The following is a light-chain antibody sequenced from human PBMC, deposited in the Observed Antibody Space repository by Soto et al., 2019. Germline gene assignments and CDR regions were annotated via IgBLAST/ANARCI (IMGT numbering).Light chain of an antibody. CDR1: SSDIGSYNY. Sequence: VSGSPGQSIAISCTGTSSDIGSYNYVSWYQQHPGKAPKLIIHEVSNRPSGISDHFSGSKSGNTASLTISGLQADDEADYYCSSHTTYSTRIFGTGTKVTVL. J-gene: IGLJ1*01. CDR2: EVS. V-gene: IGLV2-14*01. CDR3: SSHTTYSTRI.